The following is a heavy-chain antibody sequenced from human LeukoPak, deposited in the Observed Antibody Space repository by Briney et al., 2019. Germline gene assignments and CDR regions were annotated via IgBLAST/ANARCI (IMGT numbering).Heavy chain of an antibody. CDR2: ISYDAINK. J-gene: IGHJ4*02. V-gene: IGHV3-30*04. D-gene: IGHD1-26*01. Sequence: GTSLRLSCAAFGFTFNSYAINWVRQAPGKGLEWVAVISYDAINKYYADSVKGRFTISRDNSKSTVYLQMNSLTAEDTAVYFCAKAWRGGSYVDRHFDYWGQGTLVTVSS. CDR1: GFTFNSYA. CDR3: AKAWRGGSYVDRHFDY.